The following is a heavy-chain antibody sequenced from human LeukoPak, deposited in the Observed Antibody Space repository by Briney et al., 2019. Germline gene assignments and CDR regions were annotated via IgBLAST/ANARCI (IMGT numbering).Heavy chain of an antibody. D-gene: IGHD3-3*01. CDR1: GFTFSSYA. J-gene: IGHJ4*02. Sequence: GGSLRLSXAASGFTFSSYAMSWVRQAPGKGLEWVSAISGSGGTTYYADSVKGRFTISRDNSKNTLYLQMNSLRAEDTAVYYCAIDPRSYFDFWADWGQGTLVTVSS. V-gene: IGHV3-23*01. CDR2: ISGSGGTT. CDR3: AIDPRSYFDFWAD.